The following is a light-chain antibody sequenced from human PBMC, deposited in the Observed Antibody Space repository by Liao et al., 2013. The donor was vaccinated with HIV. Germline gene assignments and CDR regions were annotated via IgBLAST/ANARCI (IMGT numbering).Light chain of an antibody. Sequence: SYELTQPPSVSVSPGQTASITCSGDKLGNKYACWYQQKPGQSPVLVIYQDTKRPSGIPERFSASNSGNTATLTIRGTQAMDEGDYFCQAWDGGTGVFGGGTKLTVL. CDR2: QDT. V-gene: IGLV3-1*01. CDR3: QAWDGGTGV. J-gene: IGLJ3*02. CDR1: KLGNKY.